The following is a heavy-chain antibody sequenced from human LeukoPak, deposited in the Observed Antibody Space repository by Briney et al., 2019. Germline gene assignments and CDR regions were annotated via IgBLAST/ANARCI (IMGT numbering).Heavy chain of an antibody. CDR3: AKDVRGYCSSTSCPKDS. CDR1: GFTFNTCA. V-gene: IGHV3-23*01. J-gene: IGHJ4*02. Sequence: GGSLRLSCAGSGFTFNTCAINWVRQAPGKGLEWVSAISGAGISTYYADSVKGRFTISRDNSKNTLFLQMNSLRAEDTAVYYCAKDVRGYCSSTSCPKDSWGQGALVTVSP. CDR2: ISGAGIST. D-gene: IGHD2-2*01.